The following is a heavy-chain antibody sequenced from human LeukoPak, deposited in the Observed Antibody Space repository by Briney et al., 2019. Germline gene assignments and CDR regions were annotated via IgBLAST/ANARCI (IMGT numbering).Heavy chain of an antibody. J-gene: IGHJ6*03. CDR3: AKRIPYHMDV. V-gene: IGHV3-23*01. CDR2: SGISDGR. Sequence: GGSLCLSCAASGFTFSGNAMSWVRQAPGKGLEWVSTSGISDGRYYADSVKGRFNISRDNSKNTVYLEINSLRAEDTAVYYCAKRIPYHMDVWGKGTTVTVSS. CDR1: GFTFSGNA. D-gene: IGHD2-15*01.